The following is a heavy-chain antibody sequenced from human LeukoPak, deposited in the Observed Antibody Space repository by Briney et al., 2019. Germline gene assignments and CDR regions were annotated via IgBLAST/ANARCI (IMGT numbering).Heavy chain of an antibody. V-gene: IGHV4-38-2*02. Sequence: SETLSLTCTVSGYSISSGYYWGWIRQPPGKGLEWIGSIYHSGSTYYNPSLKSRVTISVDTSKNQFSLKLSSVTAADTAVYYCARDLWFGSFDPWGQGTLVTVSS. CDR1: GYSISSGYY. D-gene: IGHD3-10*01. J-gene: IGHJ5*02. CDR3: ARDLWFGSFDP. CDR2: IYHSGST.